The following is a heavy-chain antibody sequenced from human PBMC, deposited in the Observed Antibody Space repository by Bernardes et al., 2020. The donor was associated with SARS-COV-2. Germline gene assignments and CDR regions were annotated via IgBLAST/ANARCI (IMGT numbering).Heavy chain of an antibody. J-gene: IGHJ5*02. CDR3: ATSGGSSGWYRANWFDP. D-gene: IGHD6-19*01. CDR2: FDSEDGQT. Sequence: ASVKVSCKVSGYTLTELPIHWVRQAPGKGLEWMGGFDSEDGQTIYAQKFQGRVTMTEDTSTDTAYMELSSLRSEDTAVYYCATSGGSSGWYRANWFDPWGQGTLVTVSS. V-gene: IGHV1-24*01. CDR1: GYTLTELP.